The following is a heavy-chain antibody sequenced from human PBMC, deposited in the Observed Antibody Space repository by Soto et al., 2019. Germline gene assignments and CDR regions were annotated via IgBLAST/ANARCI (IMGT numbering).Heavy chain of an antibody. J-gene: IGHJ4*02. D-gene: IGHD2-15*01. V-gene: IGHV1-18*01. CDR2: ISTYNGYT. Sequence: ASVKVSCKASGYKYTSYCISWVRQAPGQGLEWMGWISTYNGYTTYAQKFQDRVTMTTDTSTSTAYMELRSLRSDDTAVYFCSRDCSGGRCQLDYWGQGSLVTVSS. CDR3: SRDCSGGRCQLDY. CDR1: GYKYTSYC.